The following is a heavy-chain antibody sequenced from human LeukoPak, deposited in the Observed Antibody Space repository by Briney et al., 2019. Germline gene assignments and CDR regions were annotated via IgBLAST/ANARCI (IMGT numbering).Heavy chain of an antibody. CDR1: GDIFSSYA. CDR2: IVPLFGTA. J-gene: IGHJ4*02. CDR3: ARDTNGYNYGPSPLDY. V-gene: IGHV1-69*06. Sequence: SVKVSCKASGDIFSSYAISWVRQAPGQGLEWMGGIVPLFGTATYVQKFQDRVTITADKSTNIVYMELSSLRSDGTAVYYCARDTNGYNYGPSPLDYWGQGSLVTVSS. D-gene: IGHD5-18*01.